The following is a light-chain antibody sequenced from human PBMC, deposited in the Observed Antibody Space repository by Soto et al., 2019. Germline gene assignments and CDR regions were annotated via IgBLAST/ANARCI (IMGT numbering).Light chain of an antibody. CDR3: KHLNSIPVP. V-gene: IGKV1-9*01. Sequence: IQLTQSPSSLSASVGERVTISCRASQGIANVLAWYQQKQGKAPKLLIYGAFTLQCGVSSRFSGSESGTDFTLTISSVHPEDFVTYYCKHLNSIPVPFGPGTKMDIK. CDR2: GAF. CDR1: QGIANV. J-gene: IGKJ3*01.